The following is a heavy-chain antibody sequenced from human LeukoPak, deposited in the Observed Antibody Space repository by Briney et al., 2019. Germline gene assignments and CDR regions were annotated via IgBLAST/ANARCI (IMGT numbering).Heavy chain of an antibody. Sequence: ASVKVSCKASGYTFTTYGISWVRQAPGQGLEWMGWISTYNGNTNYAQKLQGRVTMTTDTSTSTAYMELRSLRSDDTAVYYCARDHRDVTIFGVYWGQGTLVNVSS. CDR3: ARDHRDVTIFGVY. V-gene: IGHV1-18*01. CDR2: ISTYNGNT. D-gene: IGHD3-3*01. CDR1: GYTFTTYG. J-gene: IGHJ4*02.